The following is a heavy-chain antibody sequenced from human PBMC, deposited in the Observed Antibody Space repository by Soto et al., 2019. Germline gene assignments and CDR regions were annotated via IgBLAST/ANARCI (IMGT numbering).Heavy chain of an antibody. Sequence: PPETLSLTCTVSGGSISSGGYYWSWIRQHPGKGLEWIGYIYYSGSTNYNPSLKSRVTISVDTSKNQFSLKLSSVTAADTAVYYCARARPMGYCSSTSCYHDYYYYMDVWGKGTTVTVSS. CDR2: IYYSGST. CDR1: GGSISSGGYY. V-gene: IGHV4-31*03. J-gene: IGHJ6*03. D-gene: IGHD2-2*01. CDR3: ARARPMGYCSSTSCYHDYYYYMDV.